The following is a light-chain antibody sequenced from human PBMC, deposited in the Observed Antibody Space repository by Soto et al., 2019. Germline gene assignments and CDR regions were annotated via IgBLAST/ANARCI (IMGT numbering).Light chain of an antibody. Sequence: DIVMTQSPDSLAVSLGERATINCKSSQSVLYSSNNKNYLAWYQQKAGQPPKVLIYWASTRESGVPDRFSGSGSGTDFTLTISSLQAEDVAVYYCQQYYTNPPSFGQGTKVEI. CDR2: WAS. J-gene: IGKJ1*01. CDR1: QSVLYSSNNKNY. V-gene: IGKV4-1*01. CDR3: QQYYTNPPS.